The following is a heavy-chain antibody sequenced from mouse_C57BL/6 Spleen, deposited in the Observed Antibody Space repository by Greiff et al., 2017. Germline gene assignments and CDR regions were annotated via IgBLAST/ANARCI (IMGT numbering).Heavy chain of an antibody. D-gene: IGHD2-4*01. Sequence: QVQLQQPGAELVMPGASVKLSCKASGYTFTSYWMHWVKQRPGQGLEWIGEIDPSDSYTNYNQKFKGKSTLTVDKSSSTAYMQLSSLTSEDSAVYYCARRETMITTAYFDYWGQGTTLTVSS. CDR2: IDPSDSYT. CDR1: GYTFTSYW. J-gene: IGHJ2*01. CDR3: ARRETMITTAYFDY. V-gene: IGHV1-69*01.